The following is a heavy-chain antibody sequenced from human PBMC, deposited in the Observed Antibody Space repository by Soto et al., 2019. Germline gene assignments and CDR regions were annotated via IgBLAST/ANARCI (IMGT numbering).Heavy chain of an antibody. CDR2: IYPGDSDT. Sequence: GESLKISCKGSGYSFTSYWIGWVRQMPGKGLEWMGIIYPGDSDTRYSPSFQGQVTISADKSISTAYLQWSSLKASDTAMYYCARQKEKDYDSSGYIDAFDIWGQGTMVTVSS. CDR1: GYSFTSYW. V-gene: IGHV5-51*01. D-gene: IGHD3-22*01. J-gene: IGHJ3*02. CDR3: ARQKEKDYDSSGYIDAFDI.